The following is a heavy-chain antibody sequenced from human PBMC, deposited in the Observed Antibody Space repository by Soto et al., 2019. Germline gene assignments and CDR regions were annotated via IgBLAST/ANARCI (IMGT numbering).Heavy chain of an antibody. Sequence: GGSLRLSCAASGFTFSSYAMSWVRQAPGKGLEWVSAISGGGSTTYYADSVKGRFTISRDNSKNTLYLQVNSLRAEDTAVYYCARDQAAGGTISRYFQDWGQGTLVTVSS. CDR2: ISGGGSTT. CDR3: ARDQAAGGTISRYFQD. V-gene: IGHV3-23*01. D-gene: IGHD6-13*01. CDR1: GFTFSSYA. J-gene: IGHJ1*01.